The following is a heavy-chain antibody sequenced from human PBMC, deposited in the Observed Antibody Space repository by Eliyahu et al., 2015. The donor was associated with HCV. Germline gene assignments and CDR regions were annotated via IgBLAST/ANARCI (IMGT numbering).Heavy chain of an antibody. CDR3: ARTIAVATRWFDP. D-gene: IGHD6-13*01. V-gene: IGHV4-39*01. CDR1: GDSISSSSSY. J-gene: IGHJ5*02. CDR2: IYFDGSA. Sequence: QLHLQESGPGLVKPSETLSLTCTVSGDSISSSSSYWGWIRQPPGKGLEWIGSIYFDGSAYSYNPSLKSRVTISVDTSKNQFSLRLTSVTAADTAVYYCARTIAVATRWFDPWGQGTRVTVSS.